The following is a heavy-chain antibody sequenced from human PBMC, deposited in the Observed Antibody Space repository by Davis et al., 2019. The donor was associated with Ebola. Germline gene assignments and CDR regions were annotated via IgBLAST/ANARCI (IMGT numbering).Heavy chain of an antibody. Sequence: GESLKISCAASGFTFSSYGMHWVRQAPGKGLEWVAVIWYDGSNKYYADSVKGRFTISRDNSKNTLYLQMNSLRAEDTAVYYCARESYGDYLDYWGQGTLVTVSS. CDR1: GFTFSSYG. CDR2: IWYDGSNK. CDR3: ARESYGDYLDY. D-gene: IGHD4-17*01. V-gene: IGHV3-33*01. J-gene: IGHJ4*02.